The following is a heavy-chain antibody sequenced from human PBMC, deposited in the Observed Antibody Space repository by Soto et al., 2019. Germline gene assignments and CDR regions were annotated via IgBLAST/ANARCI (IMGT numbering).Heavy chain of an antibody. CDR1: GGSINSNY. CDR2: IYYSGRT. J-gene: IGHJ4*02. D-gene: IGHD1-1*01. V-gene: IGHV4-59*08. Sequence: SETMSLTCTVSGGSINSNYGSWIRQHPGTGLERIGYIYYSGRTNYNPYLKRRVTISLDTSKNQFSLKLSSVTAADTAVYYCARLRWVHLRGPKYYFDYWGQGTQVTVSS. CDR3: ARLRWVHLRGPKYYFDY.